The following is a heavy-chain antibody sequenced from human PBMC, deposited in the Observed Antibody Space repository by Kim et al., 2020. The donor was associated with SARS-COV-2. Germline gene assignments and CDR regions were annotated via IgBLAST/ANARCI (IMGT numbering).Heavy chain of an antibody. D-gene: IGHD3-10*01. CDR2: ISWNSGSI. CDR1: GFTFDDYA. Sequence: GGSLRLSCVASGFTFDDYAMHWVRQAPGKGLEWVSGISWNSGSIGYADSVKGRFTISRDNAKNSLYLQMNSLRAEDTALYYCSKANMVRGVNYYYGMDVWGQGTTVTVSS. J-gene: IGHJ6*02. V-gene: IGHV3-9*01. CDR3: SKANMVRGVNYYYGMDV.